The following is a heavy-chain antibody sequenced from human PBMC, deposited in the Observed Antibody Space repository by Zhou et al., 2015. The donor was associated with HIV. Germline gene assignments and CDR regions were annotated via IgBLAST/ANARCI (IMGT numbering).Heavy chain of an antibody. D-gene: IGHD3-3*01. CDR3: ARTTVLRFLEWLSRNDAFDI. V-gene: IGHV1-8*01. J-gene: IGHJ3*02. CDR1: GYTFTSYD. Sequence: QVQLVQSGAEVKKPGASVKVSCKASGYTFTSYDINWVRQATGQGLEWMGWMNPNSGNTGYAQKFQGRVTMTRNTSISTAYMELSSLRSEDTAVYYCARTTVLRFLEWLSRNDAFDIWGQGTMVTVSS. CDR2: MNPNSGNT.